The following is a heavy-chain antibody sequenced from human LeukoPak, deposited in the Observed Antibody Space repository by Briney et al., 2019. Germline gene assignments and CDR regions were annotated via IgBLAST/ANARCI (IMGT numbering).Heavy chain of an antibody. CDR2: IYYSGST. D-gene: IGHD3-22*01. J-gene: IGHJ6*02. CDR1: GGSISSGGYY. Sequence: PSETLSLTCTVSGGSISSGGYYWSWIRQHPGKDLEWIGYIYYSGSTYYNPSLKSRVTISVDTSKNQFSLKLSSVTAADTAVYYCARDCFVSYYDSSGYYVGYYYGMDVWGQGTTVTVSS. CDR3: ARDCFVSYYDSSGYYVGYYYGMDV. V-gene: IGHV4-31*03.